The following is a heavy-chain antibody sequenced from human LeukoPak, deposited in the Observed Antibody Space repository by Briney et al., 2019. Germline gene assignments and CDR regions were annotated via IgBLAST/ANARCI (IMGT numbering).Heavy chain of an antibody. CDR1: GFTFSNYG. CDR2: IRYDGSSK. J-gene: IGHJ4*02. V-gene: IGHV3-30*02. Sequence: GGSLRLSCAASGFTFSNYGMHWVRQAPGKGLEWLAYIRYDGSSKYYADFVKGRFTISRDYSKNTLYLHMNSLRAEDTAVYYCARDQAGSGHYADYWGQGTLVTVSS. D-gene: IGHD3-10*01. CDR3: ARDQAGSGHYADY.